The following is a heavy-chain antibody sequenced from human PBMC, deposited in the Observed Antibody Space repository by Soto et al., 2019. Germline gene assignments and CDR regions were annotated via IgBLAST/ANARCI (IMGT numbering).Heavy chain of an antibody. V-gene: IGHV5-51*01. J-gene: IGHJ4*02. Sequence: GESLKISCQVSGYTFTIYWIGWVRQMPGKGLEWMGIIYPSDSDTRYSPSFQGQVTISAAQSINIAYLQWDSLKASDTAIYYCARQIYDSDTGPNFQYYFDSWGQGTPVTVSS. D-gene: IGHD3-22*01. CDR2: IYPSDSDT. CDR3: ARQIYDSDTGPNFQYYFDS. CDR1: GYTFTIYW.